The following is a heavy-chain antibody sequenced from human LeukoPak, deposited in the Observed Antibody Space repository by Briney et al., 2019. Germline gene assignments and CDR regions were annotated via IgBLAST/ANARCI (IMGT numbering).Heavy chain of an antibody. Sequence: GSLRLSCAASGFTFTNSAMGWVRQAPGKGLEWVSATTGSGYTTNYADSVKGRFTISRDNSKNTLYLQMSSLRAEDTAVYYCAKETSDYSYMPWGRTDVWGQGTAVTVSS. J-gene: IGHJ6*02. CDR1: GFTFTNSA. CDR3: AKETSDYSYMPWGRTDV. CDR2: TTGSGYTT. V-gene: IGHV3-23*01. D-gene: IGHD3-22*01.